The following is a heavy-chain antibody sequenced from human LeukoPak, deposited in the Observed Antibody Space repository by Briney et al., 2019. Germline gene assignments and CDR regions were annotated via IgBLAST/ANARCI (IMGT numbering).Heavy chain of an antibody. D-gene: IGHD1-14*01. CDR1: GFPFSSYY. J-gene: IGHJ4*02. V-gene: IGHV3-21*01. Sequence: KPGGSLRLSCAASGFPFSSYYVNWVRQAPGKGLEWVSCISSRSTYIFYSDSVRGRFAISRDDARNSLHLQLNSLRAEDTAVYYCVRENHGSFDYWDQGSLVTVSS. CDR2: ISSRSTYI. CDR3: VRENHGSFDY.